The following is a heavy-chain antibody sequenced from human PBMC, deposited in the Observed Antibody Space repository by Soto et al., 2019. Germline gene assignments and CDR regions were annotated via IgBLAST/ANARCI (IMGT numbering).Heavy chain of an antibody. D-gene: IGHD6-13*01. CDR1: GGTFSKYA. CDR2: IIPFFQTP. CDR3: ARSRAAAPPRVGMDV. J-gene: IGHJ6*02. V-gene: IGHV1-69*13. Sequence: GASVKVSCKASGGTFSKYAISWVRQAPGQGLEWMGGIIPFFQTPNYAQKYQGRVTITADESTTTAYMEMRSLRSEDTGVYYCARSRAAAPPRVGMDVWGQGTTVTVSS.